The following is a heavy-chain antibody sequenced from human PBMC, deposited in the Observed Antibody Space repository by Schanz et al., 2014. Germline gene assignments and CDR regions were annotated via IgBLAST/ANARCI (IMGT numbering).Heavy chain of an antibody. J-gene: IGHJ4*02. D-gene: IGHD3-9*01. CDR2: IGGSGDST. CDR1: GFTFSTYW. CDR3: AKHVRSLTGNDY. V-gene: IGHV3-23*01. Sequence: EVQLLESGGGLVQPGGSLRLSCAASGFTFSTYWMHWVRQAPGKGLVWVSGIGGSGDSTHYADSVKGRFIISRDNSKNTLYLQVNSLRAEDTAVYYCAKHVRSLTGNDYWGQGTLVTVSS.